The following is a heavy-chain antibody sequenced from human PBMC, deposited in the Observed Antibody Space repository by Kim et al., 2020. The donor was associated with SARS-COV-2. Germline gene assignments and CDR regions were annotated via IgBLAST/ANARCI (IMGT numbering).Heavy chain of an antibody. D-gene: IGHD6-19*01. V-gene: IGHV4-34*01. J-gene: IGHJ6*03. Sequence: LKSRVPISVDTSKNQFSLNLSSVTAADTAVYYCARGGRQWLCRQYFYYIDVWGQGTTVTVSS. CDR3: ARGGRQWLCRQYFYYIDV.